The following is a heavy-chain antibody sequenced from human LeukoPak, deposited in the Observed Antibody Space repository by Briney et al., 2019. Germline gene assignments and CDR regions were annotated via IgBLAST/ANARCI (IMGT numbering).Heavy chain of an antibody. CDR1: GGSISSYY. Sequence: SETLSLTCTVSGGSISSYYWSWIRQPPGKGLEWIGYIYYSGSTNYNPSLKSRVTISVDTSKNQFSLKLSSVTAADTAVYYCARGRPYSSSWYGSRDLSGYWGQGTLVTVSS. CDR3: ARGRPYSSSWYGSRDLSGY. V-gene: IGHV4-59*12. J-gene: IGHJ4*02. CDR2: IYYSGST. D-gene: IGHD6-13*01.